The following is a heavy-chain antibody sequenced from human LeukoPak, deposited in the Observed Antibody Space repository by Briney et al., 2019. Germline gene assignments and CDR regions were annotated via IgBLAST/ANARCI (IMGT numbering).Heavy chain of an antibody. CDR2: IYHSGST. D-gene: IGHD3-22*01. CDR1: GVSISSGGYS. CDR3: AREQNYYDSSGYVYWFDP. V-gene: IGHV4-30-2*01. J-gene: IGHJ5*02. Sequence: SETLSLTCAVSGVSISSGGYSWSWIRQPPGKGLAWIGYIYHSGSTYYNPSLKSRVTISVDRSKNQFSLKLSSVTAADTAVYYCAREQNYYDSSGYVYWFDPWGQGTLVTVSS.